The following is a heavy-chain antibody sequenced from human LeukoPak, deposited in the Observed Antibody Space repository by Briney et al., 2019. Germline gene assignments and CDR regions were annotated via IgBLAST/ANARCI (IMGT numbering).Heavy chain of an antibody. Sequence: GGSLRLSCAASGFTFSSYAMSWVRQAPGKGLQWVSAISGSGGSTYYADSVKGRFTISRDNSKNTLYLQMNSLRAEDTAVYYCAKEIDEVGATSEGYWGQGTLVTVSS. CDR3: AKEIDEVGATSEGY. D-gene: IGHD1-26*01. J-gene: IGHJ4*02. CDR2: ISGSGGST. CDR1: GFTFSSYA. V-gene: IGHV3-23*01.